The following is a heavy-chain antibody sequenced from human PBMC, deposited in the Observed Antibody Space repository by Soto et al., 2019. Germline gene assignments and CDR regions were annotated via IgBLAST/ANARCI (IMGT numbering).Heavy chain of an antibody. J-gene: IGHJ4*02. D-gene: IGHD1-7*01. Sequence: SETLSLTCTVSGFSISNDYFWGWIRQPPGKGLEYIVSMYHSGATYYNPSLKSRVTISADTSKNLFSLRLKSVTAADTAVYYCARLFNWNYKGPIYFWGQGILVTVSS. CDR1: GFSISNDYF. V-gene: IGHV4-38-2*02. CDR3: ARLFNWNYKGPIYF. CDR2: MYHSGAT.